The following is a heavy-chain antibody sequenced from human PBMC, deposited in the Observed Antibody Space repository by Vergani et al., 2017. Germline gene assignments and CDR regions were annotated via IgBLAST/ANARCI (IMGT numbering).Heavy chain of an antibody. Sequence: EVQLVESGGGLVKPGGSLRLSCAASGFTFSNAWMSWVRQAPGKGLEWVGRIKSKTDGGTTDYAAPVKGVFTIARDDSKNTMYLQMNSLKTADTAVYYCTTGGVRVSQLFDYWGQGTLVTVSS. D-gene: IGHD1-1*01. CDR2: IKSKTDGGTT. CDR1: GFTFSNAW. CDR3: TTGGVRVSQLFDY. V-gene: IGHV3-15*01. J-gene: IGHJ4*02.